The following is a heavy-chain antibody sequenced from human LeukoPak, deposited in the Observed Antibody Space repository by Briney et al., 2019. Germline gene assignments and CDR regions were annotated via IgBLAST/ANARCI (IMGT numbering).Heavy chain of an antibody. CDR2: ISYDGGNK. D-gene: IGHD1-26*01. J-gene: IGHJ4*02. Sequence: GGSLRLSCAASGFTFSSYGMHWVRQAPGKGLEWVAVISYDGGNKYYADSVKGRFTISRDNSKNTLYLQMNSLRAEDTAVYYCAKCSSEWELLSDYWGQGTLVTVSS. V-gene: IGHV3-30*18. CDR3: AKCSSEWELLSDY. CDR1: GFTFSSYG.